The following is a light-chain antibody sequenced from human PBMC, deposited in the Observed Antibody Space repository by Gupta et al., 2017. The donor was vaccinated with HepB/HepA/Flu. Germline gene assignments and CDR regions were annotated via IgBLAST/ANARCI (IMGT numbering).Light chain of an antibody. J-gene: IGLJ2*01. CDR1: NIGSKS. Sequence: SYVLPQPPSVSVAPVRTARITCGGNNIGSKSVHWYQQKPGQAPVLVVYDDSDRLSGFPERFSGSNSVTTATLTIIRVEAGDEADYYCQVLDSSSDPVVFGGGTKLTVL. CDR3: QVLDSSSDPVV. CDR2: DDS. V-gene: IGLV3-21*03.